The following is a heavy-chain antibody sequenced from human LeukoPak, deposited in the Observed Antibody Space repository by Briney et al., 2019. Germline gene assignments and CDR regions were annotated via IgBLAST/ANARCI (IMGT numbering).Heavy chain of an antibody. CDR2: INPSGGT. V-gene: IGHV1-46*01. CDR3: AREGVAGTGLDY. CDR1: GYTFSMYN. J-gene: IGHJ4*02. Sequence: ASVKVSCKASGYTFSMYNMHWVRQAPGQGLEWMGIINPSGGTSYAQKLQGRITMTRDTSTSTLYMELSSLRSEDTAVYYCAREGVAGTGLDYWGQGALVTVSS. D-gene: IGHD6-13*01.